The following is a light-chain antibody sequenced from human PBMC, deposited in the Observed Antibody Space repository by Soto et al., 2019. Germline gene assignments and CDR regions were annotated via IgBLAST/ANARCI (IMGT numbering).Light chain of an antibody. Sequence: EIVLTQSPATLSLSPGETATLSCRASQSVSSYLAWYQQKPGQAPRLLIYDASNRATGIPARFSGSGSGTDFTLTISSLVPEDFAVYYCQQRSNWPPITFGQGTRLEIK. CDR2: DAS. J-gene: IGKJ5*01. CDR1: QSVSSY. V-gene: IGKV3-11*01. CDR3: QQRSNWPPIT.